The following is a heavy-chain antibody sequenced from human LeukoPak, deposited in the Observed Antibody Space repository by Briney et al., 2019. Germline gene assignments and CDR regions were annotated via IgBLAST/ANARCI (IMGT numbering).Heavy chain of an antibody. CDR2: ISGSGYST. CDR3: AKYYGDDPDYYYYMDV. Sequence: GGSLRLSCAASGFTFSHYGMSWVRQAPGKGLEWVSAISGSGYSTYYADSVKGRFTISRDNSKNTLYLQMNSLRAEDTAVYYCAKYYGDDPDYYYYMDVWGKGTTVTISS. CDR1: GFTFSHYG. D-gene: IGHD4-17*01. J-gene: IGHJ6*03. V-gene: IGHV3-23*01.